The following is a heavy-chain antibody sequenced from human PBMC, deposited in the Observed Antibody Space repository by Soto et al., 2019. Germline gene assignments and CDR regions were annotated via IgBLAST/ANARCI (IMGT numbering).Heavy chain of an antibody. V-gene: IGHV2-70*01. CDR3: ARIRLQLRYFDWLPNYYYYYGMDV. D-gene: IGHD3-9*01. Sequence: SGPPLVNPTQPLTLTWTFSGFSLSTSGMCVSWIRQPPGKALEWLALIDWDDDKYYSTSLKTRLTISKDTSKNQVVLTMTNMDPVDTATYYCARIRLQLRYFDWLPNYYYYYGMDVWGQGTTVTVSS. CDR2: IDWDDDK. J-gene: IGHJ6*02. CDR1: GFSLSTSGMC.